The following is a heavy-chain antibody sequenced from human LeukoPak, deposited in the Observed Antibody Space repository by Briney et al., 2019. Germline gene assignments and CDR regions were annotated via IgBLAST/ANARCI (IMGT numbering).Heavy chain of an antibody. CDR3: AKVPGPDYYGSGSYYQYYYYYGMDV. V-gene: IGHV3-23*01. CDR2: ISGSGGST. Sequence: GGSLRLSCAASGFTFSSYAMSWVRQAPGKGLEWVSAISGSGGSTYYADSVKGRFTISRDNSKNTLYLQVNSLRAEDTAVYYCAKVPGPDYYGSGSYYQYYYYYGMDVWGQGTTVTVSS. J-gene: IGHJ6*02. CDR1: GFTFSSYA. D-gene: IGHD3-10*01.